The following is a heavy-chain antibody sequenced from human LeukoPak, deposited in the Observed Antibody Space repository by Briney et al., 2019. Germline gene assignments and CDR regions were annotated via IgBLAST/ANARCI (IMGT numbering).Heavy chain of an antibody. V-gene: IGHV4-59*01. D-gene: IGHD1-26*01. Sequence: SETLSLTCTVSGGSISSYYWSWIRQPPGKGLEWIGYIHYSGSTNYNPSPKSRVTISVDTSKNQFSLKLSSVTAADTAVYYCTTPVGAQGAFDIWGQGTMVTVSS. CDR3: TTPVGAQGAFDI. CDR1: GGSISSYY. J-gene: IGHJ3*02. CDR2: IHYSGST.